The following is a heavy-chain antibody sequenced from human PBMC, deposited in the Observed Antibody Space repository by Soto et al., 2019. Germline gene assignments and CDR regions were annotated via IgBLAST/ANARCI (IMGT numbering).Heavy chain of an antibody. CDR3: ARDHIYCSGGSCYLDY. D-gene: IGHD2-15*01. Sequence: QVQLVQSGAEVKQPGASVKVSCKASGYTFTSYAMHWVREAPGQRLEWMGWINAGNGNTKYSQKFQGRVTITRDTSASTAYMELSSLRSEDTAVYYCARDHIYCSGGSCYLDYWGQGTLVTVSS. CDR1: GYTFTSYA. J-gene: IGHJ4*02. CDR2: INAGNGNT. V-gene: IGHV1-3*01.